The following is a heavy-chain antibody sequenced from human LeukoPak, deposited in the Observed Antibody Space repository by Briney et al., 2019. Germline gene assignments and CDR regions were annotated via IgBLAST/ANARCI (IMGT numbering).Heavy chain of an antibody. D-gene: IGHD7-27*01. CDR1: GFTFSSYS. CDR2: ISSSSSTI. V-gene: IGHV3-48*01. CDR3: ARAAGDRIGYFDL. Sequence: GGSLRLSCAASGFTFSSYSMNWVRQAPGKGLEWVSYISSSSSTIYYADSVKGRFTISRDNAKNSLYLQMNSLRAEDTAVYYCARAAGDRIGYFDLWGRGTLVTVSS. J-gene: IGHJ2*01.